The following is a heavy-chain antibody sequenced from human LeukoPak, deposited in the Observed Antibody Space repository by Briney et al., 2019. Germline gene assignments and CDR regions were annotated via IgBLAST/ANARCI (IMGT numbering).Heavy chain of an antibody. CDR1: GGSISSDC. V-gene: IGHV4-4*07. D-gene: IGHD6-13*01. Sequence: SETLSLTCTVSGGSISSDCWTWIRQPAGKGLEWIGRIYTSGSTNYNPSLKSRVTMSVDTSKNQFSLKLNSVTAADTAVYYCARSVAAAPYYLVYWGQGTLVTVSS. J-gene: IGHJ4*02. CDR3: ARSVAAAPYYLVY. CDR2: IYTSGST.